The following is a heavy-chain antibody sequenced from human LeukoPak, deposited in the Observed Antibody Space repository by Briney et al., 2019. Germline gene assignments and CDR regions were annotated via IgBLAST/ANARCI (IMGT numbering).Heavy chain of an antibody. CDR2: IYYSGST. V-gene: IGHV4-59*01. Sequence: PSETLSLTCTVSGGSISSYYWSWIRQPPGKGLEWIGYIYYSGSTSYNPSLKSRVTISVDTSKNQFSLKLSSVTAADTAVYYCARGGAFDIWGQGTMVTVSS. J-gene: IGHJ3*02. CDR1: GGSISSYY. CDR3: ARGGAFDI.